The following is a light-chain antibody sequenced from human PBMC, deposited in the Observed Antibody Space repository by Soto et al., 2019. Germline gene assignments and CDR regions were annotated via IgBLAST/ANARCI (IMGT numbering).Light chain of an antibody. J-gene: IGLJ3*02. CDR3: MCYSGGNNWV. CDR2: DVT. V-gene: IGLV2-8*01. CDR1: SSDVGTHGY. Sequence: QSALTQPPSASGSPGQSVTISCTGTSSDVGTHGYVSWYQQHAGKAPKLMIYDVTKRPSGVPDRFSGSKSANTASLTVSGLHAEDEADYYCMCYSGGNNWVFGGGTKLTVL.